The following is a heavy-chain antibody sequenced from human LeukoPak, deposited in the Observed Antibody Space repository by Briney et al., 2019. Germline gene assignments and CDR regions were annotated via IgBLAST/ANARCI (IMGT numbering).Heavy chain of an antibody. CDR3: ARLGYDFWSGLPNWFNP. D-gene: IGHD3-3*01. CDR2: INHSGST. J-gene: IGHJ5*02. Sequence: PSETLSLTCAVYGGSFSGYYWSWIRQPPGKGLEWIGEINHSGSTNYNPSLKSRVTISVDTSKNQFSLKLSSVTAADTAVYYCARLGYDFWSGLPNWFNPWGQGTLVTVSS. V-gene: IGHV4-34*01. CDR1: GGSFSGYY.